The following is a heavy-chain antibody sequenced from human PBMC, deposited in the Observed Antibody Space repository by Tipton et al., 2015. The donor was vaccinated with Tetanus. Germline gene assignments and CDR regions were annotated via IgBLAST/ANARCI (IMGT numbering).Heavy chain of an antibody. V-gene: IGHV4-39*01. J-gene: IGHJ5*02. Sequence: TLSLTCTVSGGSISSSDYYWAWLRQPPGSGLEWIGSVFYTGITYYNASLSSRLTISVDTSKNQFSLKLSSVYAADTSVYYCAAHVYRSIYYMGSFDPCDQGPLVSVSS. D-gene: IGHD3-22*01. CDR1: GGSISSSDYY. CDR3: AAHVYRSIYYMGSFDP. CDR2: VFYTGIT.